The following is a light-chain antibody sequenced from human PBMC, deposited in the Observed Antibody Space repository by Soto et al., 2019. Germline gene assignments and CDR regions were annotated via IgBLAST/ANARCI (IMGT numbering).Light chain of an antibody. V-gene: IGKV3-15*01. Sequence: EIVMTQSPATLSVSPGERANFSCRASQSVSSNLAWYQQKPGQAPRLLIYGASTRAPGVPARFSGSGSGTEFSLSISSLQSEDSAVYYCQQYNDWPPWTFGQGTKVEIK. CDR1: QSVSSN. J-gene: IGKJ1*01. CDR2: GAS. CDR3: QQYNDWPPWT.